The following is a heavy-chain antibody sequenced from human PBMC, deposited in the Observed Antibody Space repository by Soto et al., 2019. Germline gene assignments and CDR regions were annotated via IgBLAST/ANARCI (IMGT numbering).Heavy chain of an antibody. D-gene: IGHD5-18*01. V-gene: IGHV4-30-4*01. CDR3: ARGGDTAMVSIGWFDP. J-gene: IGHJ5*02. CDR2: IYYSGST. CDR1: GGSISSGDYY. Sequence: QVQLQESGPGLVKPSQTLSLTCTVSGGSISSGDYYWSWIRQPPGKGLEWIGYIYYSGSTYYNPSLKSRLTISVDTSKNQFSLKLSSVTAADTAVYYCARGGDTAMVSIGWFDPWGQGTLVTVSS.